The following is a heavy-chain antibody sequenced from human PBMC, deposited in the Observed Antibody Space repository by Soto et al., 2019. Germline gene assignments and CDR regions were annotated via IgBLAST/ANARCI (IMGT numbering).Heavy chain of an antibody. CDR2: ISGSGGST. Sequence: EVQLLESGGGLVQPGGSLRLSYAASGFTFSSYAMSWVRQAPGKGLEWVSAISGSGGSTYYADSVKGRFTISRDNSKNPLYLQMNSLRAEDTAVYYCAKAACSSTSCYDLALYGMDVWGQGTTVTVSS. V-gene: IGHV3-23*01. J-gene: IGHJ6*02. CDR3: AKAACSSTSCYDLALYGMDV. D-gene: IGHD2-2*01. CDR1: GFTFSSYA.